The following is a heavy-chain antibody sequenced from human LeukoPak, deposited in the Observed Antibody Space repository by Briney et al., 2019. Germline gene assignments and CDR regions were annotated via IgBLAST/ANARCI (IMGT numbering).Heavy chain of an antibody. CDR1: GFTLSNYW. J-gene: IGHJ4*02. CDR2: LNSDGSST. D-gene: IGHD3-3*01. V-gene: IGHV3-74*01. Sequence: GGSLRLSCAASGFTLSNYWMHWVRHAPGKGLVWVSLLNSDGSSTNYADSVKGRFTISRDSAKNTLYLQMNSLRADDTAVYYCARGGVVGGLDYWGQGTLVTVSS. CDR3: ARGGVVGGLDY.